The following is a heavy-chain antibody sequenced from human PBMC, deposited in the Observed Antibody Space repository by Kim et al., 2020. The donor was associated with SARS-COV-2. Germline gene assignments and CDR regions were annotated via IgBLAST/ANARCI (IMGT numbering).Heavy chain of an antibody. V-gene: IGHV4-30-2*01. CDR3: ARENGDNWGTFDI. J-gene: IGHJ3*02. CDR1: GGSISSGGYS. CDR2: IYHSGST. D-gene: IGHD7-27*01. Sequence: SETLSLTCAVSGGSISSGGYSWSWIRQPPGKGLEWIGYIYHSGSTYYNPSLKSRVTISVDRSKNHFSLNLSSVTAADTAVYYCARENGDNWGTFDIWGQGTMVTVSS.